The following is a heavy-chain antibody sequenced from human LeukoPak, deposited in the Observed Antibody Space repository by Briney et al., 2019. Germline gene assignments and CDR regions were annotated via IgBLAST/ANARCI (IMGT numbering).Heavy chain of an antibody. Sequence: ASVKVSCKASGYTFTSYAMNWVRQAPGQGLEWRGWINTNTGNPTYAQGFTGRFVFSLDTSVSTAYLQISSLKAEDTAVYYCARDYCTNRVCYHDYWGQGTLVTVSS. CDR3: ARDYCTNRVCYHDY. CDR1: GYTFTSYA. J-gene: IGHJ4*02. CDR2: INTNTGNP. D-gene: IGHD2-8*01. V-gene: IGHV7-4-1*02.